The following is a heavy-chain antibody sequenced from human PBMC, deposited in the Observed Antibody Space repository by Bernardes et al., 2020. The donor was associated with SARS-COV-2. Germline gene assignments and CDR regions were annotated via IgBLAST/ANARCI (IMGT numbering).Heavy chain of an antibody. V-gene: IGHV4-39*01. Sequence: SETLSLTCSVSGGSISSNYYWGWIRQPPGKGLEWIGSIYYSGSTHYNPSLKSRVTISVDTSKNQFSLKLNSVTAADTAVYYCARVGDWNWLDYWGQGTLVTVSS. CDR1: GGSISSNYY. CDR2: IYYSGST. CDR3: ARVGDWNWLDY. D-gene: IGHD1-7*01. J-gene: IGHJ4*02.